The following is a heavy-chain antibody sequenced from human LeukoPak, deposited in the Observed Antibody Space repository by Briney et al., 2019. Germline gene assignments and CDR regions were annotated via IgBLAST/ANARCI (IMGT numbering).Heavy chain of an antibody. CDR2: ISYDGSNK. CDR3: ARKGQGSNWAAEYFQN. V-gene: IGHV3-30*03. J-gene: IGHJ1*01. CDR1: GFTFSSYG. Sequence: GRSLRLSCAASGFTFSSYGMHWVRQAPGKGLEWVAVISYDGSNKYYADSVKGRFTISRDNSKNTLYLQMNSLRAEDTAVYYCARKGQGSNWAAEYFQNWGQGTLVTVSS. D-gene: IGHD6-13*01.